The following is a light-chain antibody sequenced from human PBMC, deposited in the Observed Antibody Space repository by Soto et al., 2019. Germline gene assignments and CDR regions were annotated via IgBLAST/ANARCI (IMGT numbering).Light chain of an antibody. J-gene: IGLJ3*02. Sequence: QSALTQPASVSGSPGQSITISCTGTSSDIGRYDYVSWYQQHPGKAPKLMIYEVTNRPSGASNRFSGSKSGTTASLTISGLQAEDEAEYYCCSYAGTYTLWVFGGGTKLTVL. V-gene: IGLV2-14*01. CDR3: CSYAGTYTLWV. CDR1: SSDIGRYDY. CDR2: EVT.